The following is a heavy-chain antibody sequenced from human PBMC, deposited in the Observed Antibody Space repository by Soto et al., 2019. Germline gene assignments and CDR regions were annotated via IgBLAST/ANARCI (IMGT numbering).Heavy chain of an antibody. CDR2: IRTYNGRT. CDR3: ARRYGDPSSAAGFDK. D-gene: IGHD4-17*01. V-gene: IGHV1-18*01. Sequence: APVKVSCKTSGYSFTDYGINWVRQPPGQGLEWVGWIRTYNGRTNYVEKLQGKVTMTTDTSTTTVYMDLRSLRYDDTAVYYCARRYGDPSSAAGFDKWVQGTLVTVAS. J-gene: IGHJ4*02. CDR1: GYSFTDYG.